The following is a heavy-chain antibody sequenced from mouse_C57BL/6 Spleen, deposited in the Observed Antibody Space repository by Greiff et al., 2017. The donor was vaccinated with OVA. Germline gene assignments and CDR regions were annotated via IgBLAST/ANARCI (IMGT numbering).Heavy chain of an antibody. CDR3: AGSSPYYYAMDY. CDR1: GFTFSDYG. D-gene: IGHD1-1*01. Sequence: EVKLVESGGGLVKPGGSLKLSCAASGFTFSDYGMHWVRQAPEKGLEWVAYISSGSSTIYYADTVKGRFTISRDNAKNTLFLQMTSLRSEDTAMYYCAGSSPYYYAMDYWGKGTSVTVSS. J-gene: IGHJ4*01. CDR2: ISSGSSTI. V-gene: IGHV5-17*01.